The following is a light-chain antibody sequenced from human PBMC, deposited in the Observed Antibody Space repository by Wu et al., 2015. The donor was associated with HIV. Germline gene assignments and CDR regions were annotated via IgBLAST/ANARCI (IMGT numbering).Light chain of an antibody. CDR1: ESIIRW. Sequence: QMTQSPSTLSASVGDRVTITCRASESIIRWLAWYQQKPGKAPKLLIYKASNLESGVPPRFSGGGSGTEFTLTISSLQPEDFGTYYCQQYSSYPLTFGGGTKVEIK. CDR3: QQYSSYPLT. J-gene: IGKJ4*01. V-gene: IGKV1-5*03. CDR2: KAS.